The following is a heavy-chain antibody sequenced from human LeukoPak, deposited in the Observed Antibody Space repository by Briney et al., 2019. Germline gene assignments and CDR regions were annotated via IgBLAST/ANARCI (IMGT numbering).Heavy chain of an antibody. D-gene: IGHD6-13*01. CDR3: ARKGYSSSWYVWFDP. Sequence: ASVKVSCKASGYTFTSYDINWVRQATGQGLEWMGWMNPNSGNTNYAQKLQGRVTMTTDTSTSTAYMELRSLRSDDTAVYYCARKGYSSSWYVWFDPWGQGTLVTVSS. CDR2: MNPNSGNT. CDR1: GYTFTSYD. V-gene: IGHV1-18*01. J-gene: IGHJ5*02.